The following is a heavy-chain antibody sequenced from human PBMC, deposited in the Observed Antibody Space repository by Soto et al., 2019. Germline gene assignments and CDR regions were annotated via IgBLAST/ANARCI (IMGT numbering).Heavy chain of an antibody. D-gene: IGHD3-10*02. J-gene: IGHJ4*02. Sequence: QVQLQESGPGLVKPSETLSLTCSVSGVSVSSGWFYWAWIRQPPGKGLEWIGFGSNSGTTNYKTSRNSRVTNSVDTSSSKISMKVNSPTAADTAVYYCARGATLTQYVYWGQGTQVTVSS. CDR3: ARGATLTQYVY. CDR1: GVSVSSGWFY. V-gene: IGHV4-61*01. CDR2: GSNSGTT.